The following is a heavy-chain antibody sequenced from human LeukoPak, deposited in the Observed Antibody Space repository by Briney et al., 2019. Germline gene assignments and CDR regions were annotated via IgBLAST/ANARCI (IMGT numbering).Heavy chain of an antibody. CDR3: ARDTPNDYSNYEEPNFDY. V-gene: IGHV1-18*01. CDR2: ISAYNGNT. Sequence: GASVTVSCKASGYTFTSYGISWVRQAPGQGLEWMGWISAYNGNTNYAQKLQGRVTMTTDTSTSTAYMELRSLRSDDTAVYYCARDTPNDYSNYEEPNFDYWGQGTLVTVSS. J-gene: IGHJ4*02. D-gene: IGHD4-11*01. CDR1: GYTFTSYG.